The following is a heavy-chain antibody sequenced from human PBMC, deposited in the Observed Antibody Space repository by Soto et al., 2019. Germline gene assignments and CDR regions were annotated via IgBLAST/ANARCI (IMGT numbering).Heavy chain of an antibody. V-gene: IGHV1-46*01. CDR2: FNPSGLST. Sequence: QVHLVQSGAEVKKPGASVNVSCQASGSITNHHMHWVRQAPGQGLEWMGIFNPSGLSTTYAQKFQGRVTITRDTSTSTVYTELGSLTSEDTAVYFCAKVTHRGPIAVAGPLGSWGQGTLVIVSS. CDR1: GSITNHH. CDR3: AKVTHRGPIAVAGPLGS. J-gene: IGHJ4*02. D-gene: IGHD6-19*01.